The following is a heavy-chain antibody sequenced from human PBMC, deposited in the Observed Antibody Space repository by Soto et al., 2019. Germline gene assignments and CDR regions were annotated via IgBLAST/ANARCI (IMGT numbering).Heavy chain of an antibody. J-gene: IGHJ5*02. D-gene: IGHD6-6*01. CDR2: IKQDGGEK. CDR3: ARDRQKYSSSPLGNWFDP. V-gene: IGHV3-7*01. CDR1: GFTFSSYW. Sequence: PGGSLRLSCAASGFTFSSYWMSWVRQAPGKGLEWVANIKQDGGEKYYVDSVKGRFTISRDNAKNSLYPQMNSLRAEDTAVYYCARDRQKYSSSPLGNWFDPWGQGTLVTVSS.